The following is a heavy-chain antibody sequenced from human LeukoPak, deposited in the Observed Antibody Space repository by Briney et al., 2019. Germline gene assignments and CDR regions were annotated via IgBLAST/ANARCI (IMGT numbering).Heavy chain of an antibody. Sequence: GAAMRLSCAASGFTFSSYSMHWVRQAPGKGLERVAVISYDGSNKYYADSVKGRFTISRDNSKNTLYLQMNSLRAEDTAVYFCAKEKVAYYSSAWAGLFDTWGQGALVTVSS. CDR2: ISYDGSNK. J-gene: IGHJ5*02. CDR1: GFTFSSYS. D-gene: IGHD6-19*01. CDR3: AKEKVAYYSSAWAGLFDT. V-gene: IGHV3-30*18.